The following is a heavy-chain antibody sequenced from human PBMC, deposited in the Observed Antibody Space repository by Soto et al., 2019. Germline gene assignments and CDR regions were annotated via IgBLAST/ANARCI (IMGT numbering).Heavy chain of an antibody. CDR3: ARAPSEYIWGSYLRYFEY. D-gene: IGHD3-16*02. CDR2: ISGNSGHA. J-gene: IGHJ4*02. V-gene: IGHV3-23*01. CDR1: GFPFSNYA. Sequence: EVELLESGGAFIQPGGSLRLSCAASGFPFSNYAMAWVRQASGKGLEWVSGISGNSGHAFYADSVKCRFTSSRDNSRNTLYLQMESLRAEDTATYYCARAPSEYIWGSYLRYFEYWGQGTLVAVSS.